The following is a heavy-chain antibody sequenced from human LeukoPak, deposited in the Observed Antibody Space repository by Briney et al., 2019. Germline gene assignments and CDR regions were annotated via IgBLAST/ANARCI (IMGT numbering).Heavy chain of an antibody. V-gene: IGHV3-23*01. D-gene: IGHD3-10*01. CDR2: ISGSGGST. CDR3: AKMGLLWLETYYFDY. Sequence: GGSLRLSCAASGFTFSSYAISWVRQAPGKGLEWVSAISGSGGSTYYADSVKGRFTISRDNSKNTLYLQMNSLRAEDTAVYYCAKMGLLWLETYYFDYWGQGTLVTVSS. CDR1: GFTFSSYA. J-gene: IGHJ4*02.